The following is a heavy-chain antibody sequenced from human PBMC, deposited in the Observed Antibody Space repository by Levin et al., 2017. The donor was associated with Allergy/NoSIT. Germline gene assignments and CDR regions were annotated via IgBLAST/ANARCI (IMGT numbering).Heavy chain of an antibody. Sequence: LSLTCAASGFTFSSYWMSWVRQAPGKGLEWVANIKQDGTEMFYADPVKGRFTASKDNAKNLAFLRMTGLSPEDTAIYYCARNWRSAFDIWGQGTQVTVSS. CDR1: GFTFSSYW. V-gene: IGHV3-7*04. CDR2: IKQDGTEM. J-gene: IGHJ3*02. CDR3: ARNWRSAFDI.